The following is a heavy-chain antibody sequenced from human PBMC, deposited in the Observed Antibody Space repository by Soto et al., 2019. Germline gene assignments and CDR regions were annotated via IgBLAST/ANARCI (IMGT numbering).Heavy chain of an antibody. CDR1: GFTFSSYA. CDR3: AKLGGILYYYYYYMDV. Sequence: GGSLRLSCAASGFTFSSYAMSWVRQAPGKGLEWVSAISGSGGSTYYADSVKGRFTISRDNSKNTLYLQMNSLRAEDTAVYYCAKLGGILYYYYYYMDVWGKGTTVTVSS. D-gene: IGHD1-1*01. CDR2: ISGSGGST. J-gene: IGHJ6*03. V-gene: IGHV3-23*01.